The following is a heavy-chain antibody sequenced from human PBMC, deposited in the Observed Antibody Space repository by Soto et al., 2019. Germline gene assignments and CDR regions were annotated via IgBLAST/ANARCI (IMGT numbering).Heavy chain of an antibody. D-gene: IGHD2-2*01. V-gene: IGHV4-39*01. J-gene: IGHJ6*02. CDR3: ARHVPDYGGVPAAMTYYYYGMDV. Sequence: QLQLQESGPGLVKPSETLSLTCTVSGGSISSSSYYWGWIRQPPGKGLEWIGSIYYSGSTYYNPSLKSRVTISVDTSKNQFSLKLSSVTAADTAVYYCARHVPDYGGVPAAMTYYYYGMDVWGQGTTVTVSS. CDR1: GGSISSSSYY. CDR2: IYYSGST.